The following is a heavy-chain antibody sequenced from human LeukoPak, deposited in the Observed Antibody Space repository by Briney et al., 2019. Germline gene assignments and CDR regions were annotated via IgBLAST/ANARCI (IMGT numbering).Heavy chain of an antibody. Sequence: NPSETLSLTCTVSGGSISSYYWSWIRQPPGKGLEWIGYIYYSGSTNYNPSLKSRVTISVDTSKNQFSLKLSSVTAADTAVYYCARGVDPSIAANWGQGTLVTVSS. D-gene: IGHD6-6*01. CDR3: ARGVDPSIAAN. J-gene: IGHJ4*02. CDR1: GGSISSYY. CDR2: IYYSGST. V-gene: IGHV4-59*01.